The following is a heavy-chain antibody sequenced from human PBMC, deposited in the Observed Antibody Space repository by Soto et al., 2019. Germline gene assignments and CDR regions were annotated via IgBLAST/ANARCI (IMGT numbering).Heavy chain of an antibody. CDR2: INHSGST. J-gene: IGHJ6*02. D-gene: IGHD3-3*01. CDR3: ARGRSSVPDRRGIGYYGLDV. V-gene: IGHV4-34*01. CDR1: GGSFSGYY. Sequence: QVQLQQWGAGLLKPSATLSLTCAVYGGSFSGYYWSWIRQSPGKGLEWIGEINHSGSTSYTPSLKSRVTISVDTSKNQFSLHLNSVTAADSAVYHCARGRSSVPDRRGIGYYGLDVWGQGTTVTVSS.